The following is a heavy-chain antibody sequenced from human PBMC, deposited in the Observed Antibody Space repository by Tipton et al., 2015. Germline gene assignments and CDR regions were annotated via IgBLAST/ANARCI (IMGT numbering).Heavy chain of an antibody. V-gene: IGHV4-59*01. D-gene: IGHD6-13*01. Sequence: TLSLTCTVSGGSISNYYWSWIRQPPGKGLEWIGFIYYSGSTNYNPSLKSRVTISADTSKNQFSLKLPSVTAEDTAVYFCAKLVGAGQATAALFVYWGQGTLVTVSS. CDR3: AKLVGAGQATAALFVY. J-gene: IGHJ4*02. CDR1: GGSISNYY. CDR2: IYYSGST.